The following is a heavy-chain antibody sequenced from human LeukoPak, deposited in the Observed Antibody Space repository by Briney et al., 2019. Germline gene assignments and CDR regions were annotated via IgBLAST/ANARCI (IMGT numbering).Heavy chain of an antibody. V-gene: IGHV4-34*01. Sequence: SSETLSLTCAVFGGSFSGYYWSWIRQSPGKGLEWIGEINHSGSTNYNPSLKSRVTISVDTSKDQFSLKMNSVTAADTAVYYCARVVYSGSWGYFDYWGQGILVTVSS. J-gene: IGHJ4*02. CDR2: INHSGST. CDR3: ARVVYSGSWGYFDY. D-gene: IGHD3-10*01. CDR1: GGSFSGYY.